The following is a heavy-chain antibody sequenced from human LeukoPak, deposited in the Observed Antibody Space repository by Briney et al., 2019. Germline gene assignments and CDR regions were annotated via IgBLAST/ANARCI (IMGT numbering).Heavy chain of an antibody. D-gene: IGHD5-12*01. CDR1: GGTFSSYA. CDR2: IIPIFGTA. CDR3: ARALAIPDAFDI. J-gene: IGHJ3*02. V-gene: IGHV1-69*13. Sequence: SVKVSCKASGGTFSSYAISWVRQAPGQGLEWMGGIIPIFGTANYAQKFQGRVTITADESTSTAYMELSSLSSEDTAVYYCARALAIPDAFDIWGQGTMVTVSS.